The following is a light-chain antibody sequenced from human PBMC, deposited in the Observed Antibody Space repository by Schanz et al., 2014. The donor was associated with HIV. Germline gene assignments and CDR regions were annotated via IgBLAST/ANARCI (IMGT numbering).Light chain of an antibody. CDR1: RSNIGNNF. V-gene: IGLV1-51*01. CDR2: NDD. CDR3: GTWDSNLNDWL. J-gene: IGLJ3*02. Sequence: QSVLTQPPSVSAAPGQTVTISCSGSRSNIGNNFVSWYQQFPGRAPKVLTYNDDNRYSSTPGRFSASKSGTSATLGITGLQIGDEADYYCGTWDSNLNDWLFGGGTKLTVL.